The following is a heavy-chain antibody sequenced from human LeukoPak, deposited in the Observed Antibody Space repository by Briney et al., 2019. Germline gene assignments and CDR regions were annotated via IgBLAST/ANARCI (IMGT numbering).Heavy chain of an antibody. CDR1: SGSISGYY. J-gene: IGHJ4*02. Sequence: PSETLSLTCTVSSGSISGYYWGWIRQPPGGTLEYIGHIYYTGKPDYNPSLKSRVTMSVDTSKNQFSLRLSSVTAADTAVYYCARWDCSSGTCFHLDYWGQGTLVTVSS. D-gene: IGHD6-19*01. CDR2: IYYTGKP. CDR3: ARWDCSSGTCFHLDY. V-gene: IGHV4-59*01.